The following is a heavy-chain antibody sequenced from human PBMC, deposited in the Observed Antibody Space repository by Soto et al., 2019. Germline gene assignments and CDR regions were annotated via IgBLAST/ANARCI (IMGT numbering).Heavy chain of an antibody. V-gene: IGHV3-23*01. CDR2: ISGSGGST. D-gene: IGHD2-21*02. J-gene: IGHJ5*02. CDR3: AKPYAYCGGDCYFGVGNWFDP. Sequence: GGSLRLSCAASGFTFSSYAMSWVRQAPGKGLEWVSAISGSGGSTYYADSVKGRFTISRDNSKNTLYLQMNSLRAEDTAVYYCAKPYAYCGGDCYFGVGNWFDPWGQGTLVTVSS. CDR1: GFTFSSYA.